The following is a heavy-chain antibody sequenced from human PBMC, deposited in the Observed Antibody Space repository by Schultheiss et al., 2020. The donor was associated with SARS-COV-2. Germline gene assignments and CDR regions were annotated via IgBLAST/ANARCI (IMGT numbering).Heavy chain of an antibody. CDR2: ISYDGSNK. Sequence: GESLKISCAASGFTFSSYGMHWVRQAPGKGLEWVAVISYDGSNKYYADSVKGRFTISRDNAKNTLYLQMNSLRAEDTAVYYCVRAFGGYDDYWGQGTLVTVSS. CDR1: GFTFSSYG. V-gene: IGHV3-30*03. D-gene: IGHD5-12*01. CDR3: VRAFGGYDDY. J-gene: IGHJ4*02.